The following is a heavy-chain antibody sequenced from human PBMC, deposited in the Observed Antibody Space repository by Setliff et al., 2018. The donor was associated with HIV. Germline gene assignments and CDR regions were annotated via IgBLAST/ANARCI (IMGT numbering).Heavy chain of an antibody. J-gene: IGHJ3*02. D-gene: IGHD3-3*01. CDR1: GYTFTTYA. V-gene: IGHV1-3*01. Sequence: ASVKVSCKASGYTFTTYAMHWVRQAPGQRLEWMGWINAGNDNTKYSQKFQGRVTITSDTSASTAYMELSSLRSEDTAVYYCARGGSITIFGAVPWAFDIWGHGTMVTVSS. CDR3: ARGGSITIFGAVPWAFDI. CDR2: INAGNDNT.